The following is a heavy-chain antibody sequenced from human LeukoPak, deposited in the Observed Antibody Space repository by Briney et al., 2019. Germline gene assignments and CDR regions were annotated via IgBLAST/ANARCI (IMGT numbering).Heavy chain of an antibody. V-gene: IGHV4-39*01. CDR3: ARQETGMVLRYYYYYMDV. J-gene: IGHJ6*03. CDR2: IYYSGST. Sequence: SETLSLTCTVSGGSISSGSYYWGWIRQPPGKGLEWIGSIYYSGSTYYNPSLKSRVTISVDTSKNQFSLKLSSVTAADTAVYYCARQETGMVLRYYYYYMDVWGKGTTVTVSS. CDR1: GGSISSGSYY. D-gene: IGHD5-18*01.